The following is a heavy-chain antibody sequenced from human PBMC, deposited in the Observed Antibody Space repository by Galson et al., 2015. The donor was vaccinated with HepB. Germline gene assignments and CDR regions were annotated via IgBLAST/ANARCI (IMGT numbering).Heavy chain of an antibody. J-gene: IGHJ4*02. CDR3: ARENSGVSFDY. CDR2: IIPIFGTA. Sequence: SVKVSCKASGGTFSRYTISWVRQAPGQGLEWMGGIIPIFGTANYAQKFQGRVTITADESTSTAYMELSSLRSEDTAVYYCARENSGVSFDYWGQGTLVTVSS. D-gene: IGHD5/OR15-5a*01. V-gene: IGHV1-69*13. CDR1: GGTFSRYT.